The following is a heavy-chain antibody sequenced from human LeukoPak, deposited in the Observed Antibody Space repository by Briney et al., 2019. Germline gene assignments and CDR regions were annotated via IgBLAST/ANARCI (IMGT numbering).Heavy chain of an antibody. CDR2: ISYDGSNK. D-gene: IGHD3-22*01. J-gene: IGHJ4*02. CDR3: AKDLPTYYYDSSGCDY. CDR1: GFTFSSYG. Sequence: GGSLRLSCAASGFTFSSYGMHWVRQAPGKGLEWVAVISYDGSNKYYADSVKGRFTISRDNSKNTLYLQMNSLRAEDTAVYYCAKDLPTYYYDSSGCDYWGQGTLVTVSS. V-gene: IGHV3-30*18.